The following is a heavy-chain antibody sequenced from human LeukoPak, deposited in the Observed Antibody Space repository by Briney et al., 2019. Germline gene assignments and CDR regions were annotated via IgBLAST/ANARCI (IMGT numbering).Heavy chain of an antibody. D-gene: IGHD3-10*01. V-gene: IGHV4-59*01. CDR3: AREGRPAGFYYGSGSYVWDY. Sequence: SETLSLTRTVSGGSISSYYWSWIRQPPGKGLEWIGYIYYSGSTNYNPSLKSRVTISVDTSKNQFSLKLSSVTAADTAVYYCAREGRPAGFYYGSGSYVWDYWGQGTLVTVSS. CDR1: GGSISSYY. CDR2: IYYSGST. J-gene: IGHJ4*02.